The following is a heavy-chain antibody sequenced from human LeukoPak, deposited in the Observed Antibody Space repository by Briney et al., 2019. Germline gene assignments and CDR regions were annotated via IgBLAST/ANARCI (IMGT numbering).Heavy chain of an antibody. Sequence: SVKVSCKATGDSFSSYAISWVRQAPGQGLEWMGGIIPILGIANYAQKFQGRVTMTEDTSTDTAYMELSSLRSEDTAVYYCATFLNILIGYYLTRHWGQRTLVTVSS. D-gene: IGHD3-9*01. CDR3: ATFLNILIGYYLTRH. CDR1: GDSFSSYA. CDR2: IIPILGIA. J-gene: IGHJ4*02. V-gene: IGHV1-69*10.